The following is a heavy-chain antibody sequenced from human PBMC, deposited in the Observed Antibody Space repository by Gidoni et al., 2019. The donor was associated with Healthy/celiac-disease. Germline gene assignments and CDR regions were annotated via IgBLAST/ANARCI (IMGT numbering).Heavy chain of an antibody. V-gene: IGHV3-30*18. CDR2: ISYGGSNK. D-gene: IGHD4-4*01. Sequence: QVQPVESGGGVVQPGRSQRLSCAASGFTFSSYGMHWVRQAPGKGLEWVAVISYGGSNKDYANSVDGRFTISRDKSKNTLYLQMNSRRAEDTAVYYCAKEGGVYSNDDGYYYYYGMDVWGQGTTGTVSS. CDR3: AKEGGVYSNDDGYYYYYGMDV. CDR1: GFTFSSYG. J-gene: IGHJ6*02.